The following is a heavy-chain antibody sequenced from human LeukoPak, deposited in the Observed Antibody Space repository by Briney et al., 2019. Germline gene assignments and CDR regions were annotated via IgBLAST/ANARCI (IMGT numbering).Heavy chain of an antibody. CDR3: ARDSSWSFDY. D-gene: IGHD2-15*01. CDR1: GFTVSSNY. CDR2: ISRSSDHI. J-gene: IGHJ4*01. V-gene: IGHV3-48*02. Sequence: GGSLRLSCAASGFTVSSNYMSWVRQAPGKGLEWISYISRSSDHIYYADSVKGRFTMSRDNAKNSLSLQMNSLRDEDTAVYYCARDSSWSFDYWGHGTLVTV.